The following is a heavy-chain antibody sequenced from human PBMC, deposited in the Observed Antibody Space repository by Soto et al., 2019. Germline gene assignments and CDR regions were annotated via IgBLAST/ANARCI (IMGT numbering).Heavy chain of an antibody. CDR2: IYSGGST. V-gene: IGHV3-53*01. Sequence: GGSLRLSCAASGFTVSSNYMSWVRQAPGKGLEWVSVIYSGGSTYYADSVKGRFTISRDNSKNTLYLQMNSLRAEDTAVYYCARVVAARPHYYYYMDVWGKGTTVTVFS. J-gene: IGHJ6*03. D-gene: IGHD6-6*01. CDR3: ARVVAARPHYYYYMDV. CDR1: GFTVSSNY.